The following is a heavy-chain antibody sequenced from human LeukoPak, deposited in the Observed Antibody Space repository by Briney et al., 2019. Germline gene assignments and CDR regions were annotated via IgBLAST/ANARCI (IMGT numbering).Heavy chain of an antibody. V-gene: IGHV3-23*01. CDR3: AKDRSSSWYHPTDY. D-gene: IGHD6-19*01. Sequence: PGGSLRLSCAASGFTFSSYVMTWVRQAPGKGLEWVSGISGSGGSTYYADSVKGRFTISRDNSKNTLYLQMNSLRAEDTAVYYCAKDRSSSWYHPTDYWGRGTLVTVSS. CDR1: GFTFSSYV. CDR2: ISGSGGST. J-gene: IGHJ4*02.